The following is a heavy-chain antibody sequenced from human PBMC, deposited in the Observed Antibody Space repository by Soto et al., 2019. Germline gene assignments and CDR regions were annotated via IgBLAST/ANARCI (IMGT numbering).Heavy chain of an antibody. J-gene: IGHJ3*02. CDR3: ARFIIRSDAFDI. Sequence: SETLSLTCTVSGGSISSYYWGWIRQHPGKGLEWIGYIYYSGSTNYNPSLKSRVTISVDTSKNQFSLKLSSVTAADTAVYYCARFIIRSDAFDIWGQGTMVT. CDR2: IYYSGST. CDR1: GGSISSYY. V-gene: IGHV4-59*01. D-gene: IGHD3-16*02.